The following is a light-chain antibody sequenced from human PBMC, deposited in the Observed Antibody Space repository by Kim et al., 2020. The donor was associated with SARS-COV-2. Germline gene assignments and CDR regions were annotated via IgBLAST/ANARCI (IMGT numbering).Light chain of an antibody. CDR2: DAA. J-gene: IGKJ4*01. CDR3: QQYNYLPLT. Sequence: DTQMTQSPSSLSASLGDRVTITFQASQDIGYFLSWYQQKPGTAPKLLIYDAADLESGVPSRFSGSGSGTDFTFTITSLRPEDVATYYCQQYNYLPLTFGGGTKLEI. CDR1: QDIGYF. V-gene: IGKV1-33*01.